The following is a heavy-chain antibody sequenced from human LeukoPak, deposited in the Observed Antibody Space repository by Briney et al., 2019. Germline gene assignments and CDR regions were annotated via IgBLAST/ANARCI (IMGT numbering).Heavy chain of an antibody. J-gene: IGHJ4*02. CDR1: GGSISSSTYY. CDR2: LSYSGKT. D-gene: IGHD3-22*01. CDR3: AKFSPDYYDNKKYFDY. Sequence: SETLSLTCTVSGGSISSSTYYWGWTRQPPGKGLEWIGSLSYSGKTHYNPSLKSRVTVSIDTSQNQFSLKLTSVTAADTAVYYCAKFSPDYYDNKKYFDYWGQGTLVTVSS. V-gene: IGHV4-39*01.